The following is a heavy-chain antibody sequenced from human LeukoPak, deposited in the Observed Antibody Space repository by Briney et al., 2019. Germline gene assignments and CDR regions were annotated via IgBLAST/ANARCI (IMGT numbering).Heavy chain of an antibody. Sequence: KPSETLSLTCTVSGGSISSYYWSWIRQPPGKGLEWIGYIYYSGSTNYNPSLKSRVTISVDTSKNQFSLKLSSVTAADTAVYYCARHEGYSYGYYFDYWGQGTLVTVSS. CDR3: ARHEGYSYGYYFDY. CDR2: IYYSGST. V-gene: IGHV4-59*08. J-gene: IGHJ4*02. D-gene: IGHD5-18*01. CDR1: GGSISSYY.